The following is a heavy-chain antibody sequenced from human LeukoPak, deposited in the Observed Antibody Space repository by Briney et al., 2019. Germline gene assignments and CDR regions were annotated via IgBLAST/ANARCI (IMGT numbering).Heavy chain of an antibody. D-gene: IGHD3-22*01. J-gene: IGHJ3*02. CDR1: GFTFSSYS. V-gene: IGHV3-48*01. Sequence: PGGSLRLSCAASGFTFSSYSMNWVRQAPGKGLEWVSYISSSSSTIYYADSAKGRFTISRDNAKNSLYLQMNSLRAEDTAVYYCARVGYDSSGYRHDAFDIWGQGTMVTVSS. CDR3: ARVGYDSSGYRHDAFDI. CDR2: ISSSSSTI.